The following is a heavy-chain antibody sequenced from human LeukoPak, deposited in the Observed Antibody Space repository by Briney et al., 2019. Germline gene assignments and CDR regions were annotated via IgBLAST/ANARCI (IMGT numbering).Heavy chain of an antibody. J-gene: IGHJ4*02. D-gene: IGHD6-13*01. CDR2: INHSGST. Sequence: PSETLSLTCAVYGGSLSGYYWSWIRQPPGKGLEWIGEINHSGSTKYNPSLKSRVTISVDTPKNQFSLKLSSVTAADTAVYYCARSKQMQLVPAYYFDYWGQGTLVTVSS. CDR1: GGSLSGYY. CDR3: ARSKQMQLVPAYYFDY. V-gene: IGHV4-34*01.